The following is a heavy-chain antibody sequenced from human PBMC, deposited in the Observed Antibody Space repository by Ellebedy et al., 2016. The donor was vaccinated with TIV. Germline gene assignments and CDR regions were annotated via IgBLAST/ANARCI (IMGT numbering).Heavy chain of an antibody. V-gene: IGHV3-21*01. Sequence: GGSLRLSCAASGFSLSPYTMNWVRQAPGRKLEWVSSISSRSNYIHYADSVKGRFTISRDNSKNTLYLQINSLRAEDTAVYYCAKDSPYDSWSGYTTYYFDYWGQGTLVTVSS. CDR3: AKDSPYDSWSGYTTYYFDY. D-gene: IGHD3-3*01. CDR2: ISSRSNYI. CDR1: GFSLSPYT. J-gene: IGHJ4*02.